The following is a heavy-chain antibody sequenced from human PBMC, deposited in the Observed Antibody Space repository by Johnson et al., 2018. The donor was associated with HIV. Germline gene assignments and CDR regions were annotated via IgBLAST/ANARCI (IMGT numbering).Heavy chain of an antibody. D-gene: IGHD2-21*01. J-gene: IGHJ3*02. V-gene: IGHV3-7*01. CDR3: AKAYCPGCDAFDI. CDR2: IKQDGSEK. CDR1: GFTFSSSW. Sequence: VQLVESGGGVVQPGRSLRLSCAASGFTFSSSWMSWVRQAPGKGLEWVANIKQDGSEKYYGDSVKGRFTISRDNSKNTLYLQMDSLRTEDTGVYYCAKAYCPGCDAFDIWGQGTMVTVSS.